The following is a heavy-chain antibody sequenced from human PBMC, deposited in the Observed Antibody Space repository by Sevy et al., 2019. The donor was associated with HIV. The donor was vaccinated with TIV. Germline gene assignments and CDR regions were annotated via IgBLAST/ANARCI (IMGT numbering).Heavy chain of an antibody. D-gene: IGHD4-17*01. CDR1: GITFSSHA. V-gene: IGHV3-30-3*01. Sequence: GGSLRLSCAASGITFSSHAMHWVRQAPGKGLEWVTIISYDGSNKYYADSVKGRFTISRDNSKNTLYRQMNSLRAEDTAVYYCGRADYGDYSGEFDYWGQGTLVTVSS. CDR3: GRADYGDYSGEFDY. CDR2: ISYDGSNK. J-gene: IGHJ4*02.